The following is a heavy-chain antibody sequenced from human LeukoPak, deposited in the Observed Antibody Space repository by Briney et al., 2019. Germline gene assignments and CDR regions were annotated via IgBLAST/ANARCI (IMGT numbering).Heavy chain of an antibody. CDR1: GYNFTTYW. CDR3: ARGGYSYGPFDY. V-gene: IGHV5-51*01. Sequence: GESLKISCKGSGYNFTTYWIGWVRQMPGKGLEWMGIIYPADSDTRYSPSFQGQVTISADKSIRTAYLRWSSLKASDTAIYYCARGGYSYGPFDYWGQGTLVTVSS. CDR2: IYPADSDT. J-gene: IGHJ4*02. D-gene: IGHD5-18*01.